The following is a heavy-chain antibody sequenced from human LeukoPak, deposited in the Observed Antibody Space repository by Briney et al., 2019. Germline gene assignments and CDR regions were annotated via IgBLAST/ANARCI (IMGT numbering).Heavy chain of an antibody. CDR1: GYTFTSYD. CDR3: ARDLGLGIPFDY. D-gene: IGHD7-27*01. V-gene: IGHV1-8*03. J-gene: IGHJ4*02. CDR2: MNPNGTYT. Sequence: ASVKVSCKASGYTFTSYDIHWVRQATGQGLEWMGWMNPNGTYTGYAQRFQGRVTFIRDTSISTAYMELSSLRSEDTAVYYCARDLGLGIPFDYRGQGTLVTVSS.